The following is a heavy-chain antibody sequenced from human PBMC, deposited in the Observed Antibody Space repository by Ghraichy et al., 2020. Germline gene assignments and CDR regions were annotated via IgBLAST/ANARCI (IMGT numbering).Heavy chain of an antibody. CDR3: TRREVVAAGWFDP. D-gene: IGHD2-15*01. V-gene: IGHV3-73*01. CDR2: IRSKANSYAT. J-gene: IGHJ5*02. CDR1: GFTFSGSA. Sequence: GGSLRLSCAASGFTFSGSAMHWVRQASGKGLEWVGRIRSKANSYATAYAASVKGRFTISRDDSKNTAYLQMNSLKTEDTAVYYCTRREVVAAGWFDPWGQGTLVTVSS.